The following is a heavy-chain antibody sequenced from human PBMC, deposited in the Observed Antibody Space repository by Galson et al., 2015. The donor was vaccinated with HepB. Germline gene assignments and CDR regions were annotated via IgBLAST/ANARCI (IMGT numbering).Heavy chain of an antibody. CDR1: GASVRRYY. V-gene: IGHV4-59*02. D-gene: IGHD5-24*01. CDR2: ISDSGST. Sequence: LSLTCTVSGASVRRYYWTWIRQPPGKGLEWLGYISDSGSTNYNPSLESRITMSLDTSKNQFSLKLRSVIAADMALYYCARDSRDDYRSALRDWGQGILVTVSS. CDR3: ARDSRDDYRSALRD. J-gene: IGHJ4*02.